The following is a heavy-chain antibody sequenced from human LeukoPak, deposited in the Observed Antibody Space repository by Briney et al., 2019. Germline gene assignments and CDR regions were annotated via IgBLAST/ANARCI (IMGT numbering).Heavy chain of an antibody. D-gene: IGHD3-16*02. CDR2: IYTSGST. CDR1: GGSISSCY. Sequence: SETLSLTCTVSGGSISSCYWSWIRQPAGKGLEWIGRIYTSGSTNYNPSLKSRVTMSVDTSKNQFSLKLSSVTAADTAVYYCARVTYYDYVWGSYRRNYFDYWGQGTLVTVSS. V-gene: IGHV4-4*07. J-gene: IGHJ4*02. CDR3: ARVTYYDYVWGSYRRNYFDY.